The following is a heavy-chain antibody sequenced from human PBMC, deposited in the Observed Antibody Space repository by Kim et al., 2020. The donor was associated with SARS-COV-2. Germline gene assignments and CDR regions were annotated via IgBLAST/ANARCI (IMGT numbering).Heavy chain of an antibody. Sequence: RFTISRDNSKNSLYLQMNSLRTEDTALYYCAKCERRGQLWKSVRACFFDYWGQGTLVTVSS. D-gene: IGHD5-18*01. J-gene: IGHJ4*02. CDR3: AKCERRGQLWKSVRACFFDY. V-gene: IGHV3-43*01.